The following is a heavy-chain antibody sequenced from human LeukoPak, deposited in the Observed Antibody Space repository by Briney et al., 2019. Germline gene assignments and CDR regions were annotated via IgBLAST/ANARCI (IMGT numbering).Heavy chain of an antibody. D-gene: IGHD4-23*01. Sequence: SVKVSCKASGGTFSSYAISWVRQAPGQGLEWMGGIIPIFGTANYAQKFQGRVTITADKSTSTAYMELSSLRSEDTAVYYCARKPDYGGNPAGAFDIWGQGTMVTVSS. V-gene: IGHV1-69*06. CDR1: GGTFSSYA. CDR2: IIPIFGTA. J-gene: IGHJ3*02. CDR3: ARKPDYGGNPAGAFDI.